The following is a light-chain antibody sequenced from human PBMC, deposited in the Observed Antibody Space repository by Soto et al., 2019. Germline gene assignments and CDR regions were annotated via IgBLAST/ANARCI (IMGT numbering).Light chain of an antibody. CDR1: QSVSSN. Sequence: EIVVTQSPATLSVSPGERATLSCRASQSVSSNLAWYQQKPGRAPRLLIYAASSRATGIPDRFSGGGSGTDFTLTISRLEPEDFAVYYCQQFSSYPLTFGGGTKVDI. CDR2: AAS. V-gene: IGKV3-20*01. J-gene: IGKJ4*01. CDR3: QQFSSYPLT.